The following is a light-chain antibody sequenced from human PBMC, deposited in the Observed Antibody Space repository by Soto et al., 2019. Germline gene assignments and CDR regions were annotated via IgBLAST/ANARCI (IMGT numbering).Light chain of an antibody. CDR3: SSYAGSSNYV. CDR1: ISDVGNYNY. CDR2: EVS. J-gene: IGLJ1*01. V-gene: IGLV2-8*01. Sequence: QSVLTQPPSASGSPGQSVTISCTGTISDVGNYNYVSWYQQHPGKAPKLMIYEVSKRPSGVPDRFSGSKSGNTASLTVSGLQAEDEADYYCSSYAGSSNYVFGTGTKLTVL.